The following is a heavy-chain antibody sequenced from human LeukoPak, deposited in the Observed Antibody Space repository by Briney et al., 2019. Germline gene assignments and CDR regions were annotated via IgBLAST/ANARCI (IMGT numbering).Heavy chain of an antibody. J-gene: IGHJ4*02. D-gene: IGHD2-2*01. CDR2: INTNTGNP. CDR1: GYTFTSYD. V-gene: IGHV7-4-1*02. CDR3: ARQGPGYCGSTRCYGVGH. Sequence: GASVKVSCKASGYTFTSYDINWVRQAPGQGLEWMGWINTNTGNPTYAQGFTGRFVFSLDTSVSTAYLQISSLKVEDTAVYYCARQGPGYCGSTRCYGVGHWGQGTLVTVSS.